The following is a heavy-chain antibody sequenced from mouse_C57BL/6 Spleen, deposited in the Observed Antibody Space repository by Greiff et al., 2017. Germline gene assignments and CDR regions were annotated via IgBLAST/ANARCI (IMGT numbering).Heavy chain of an antibody. CDR2: IYPRSGNT. CDR3: ARGDGNYDWYAMDY. V-gene: IGHV1-81*01. J-gene: IGHJ4*01. Sequence: VQLKESGAELARPGASVKLSCKASGYTFTSYGISWVKQRTGQGLEWIGEIYPRSGNTYYNEKFKGKATLTADKSSSTAYMELRSLTSEDSAVYFCARGDGNYDWYAMDYWGQGTSVTVSS. D-gene: IGHD2-1*01. CDR1: GYTFTSYG.